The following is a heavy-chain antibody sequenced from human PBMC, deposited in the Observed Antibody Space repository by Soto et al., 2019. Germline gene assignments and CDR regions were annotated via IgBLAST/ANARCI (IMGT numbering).Heavy chain of an antibody. CDR3: ARAPAYTYDSFDS. J-gene: IGHJ4*02. Sequence: GGSLRLSCAVSGFTFRNYAMSWVRQAPGKELEWVSGLIDSGRTTSYADSVKGRFTLSRDNSKNTLYLQMDSLRADDTAVYHCARAPAYTYDSFDSWGQGTMVTVSS. D-gene: IGHD5-18*01. CDR1: GFTFRNYA. CDR2: LIDSGRTT. V-gene: IGHV3-23*01.